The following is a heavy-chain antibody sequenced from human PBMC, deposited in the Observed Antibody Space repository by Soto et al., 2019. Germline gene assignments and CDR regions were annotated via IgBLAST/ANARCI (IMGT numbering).Heavy chain of an antibody. CDR1: GFNFVDYS. D-gene: IGHD6-19*01. CDR2: IRTKSSGGTT. CDR3: YRPYTSGPPVKEY. V-gene: IGHV3-49*04. Sequence: PVGSLRLSCTTSGFNFVDYSMSWVRQAPGKGREWVGFIRTKSSGGTTEYAASGKGRFTISRDDSKSIAYLQMNSLKTDDPAVYYCYRPYTSGPPVKEYWGKGTLVTVSS. J-gene: IGHJ4*02.